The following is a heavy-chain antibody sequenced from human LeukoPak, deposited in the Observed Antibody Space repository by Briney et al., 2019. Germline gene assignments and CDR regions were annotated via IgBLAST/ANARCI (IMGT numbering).Heavy chain of an antibody. CDR1: GFTFSSYG. CDR2: IWYDGSNK. J-gene: IGHJ6*02. Sequence: GRSLRLSCAASGFTFSSYGMHWVRQAPGKGLEWVAVIWYDGSNKYYADSVKGRFTISRDNSKNSLYLQMNSLRAEDTALYYCAKEAPRYYYYGMDVWGQGTTVTVSS. CDR3: AKEAPRYYYYGMDV. V-gene: IGHV3-33*06.